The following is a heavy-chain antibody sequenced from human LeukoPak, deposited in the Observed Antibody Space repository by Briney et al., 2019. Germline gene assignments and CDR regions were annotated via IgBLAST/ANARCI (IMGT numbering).Heavy chain of an antibody. CDR3: ARDGYCSSTSCYEYGMDV. J-gene: IGHJ6*02. CDR2: IYHSGST. CDR1: GGSISSGGYS. V-gene: IGHV4-30-2*01. Sequence: ASQALSFTGAVPGGSISSGGYSWSWIRQPPGKGLEWIGYIYHSGSTYYNPSLKSRVTISVDRSKNQFSLKLSSVTAADTAVYYCARDGYCSSTSCYEYGMDVWGQGTTVTVSS. D-gene: IGHD2-2*03.